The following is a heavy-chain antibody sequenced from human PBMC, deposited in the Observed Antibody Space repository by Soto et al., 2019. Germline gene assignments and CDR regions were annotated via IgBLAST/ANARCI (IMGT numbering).Heavy chain of an antibody. V-gene: IGHV4-34*01. J-gene: IGHJ4*02. D-gene: IGHD3-22*01. Sequence: QVQLQQWGAGLLKPSETLSLTCAVYGGSFSDYSWTWIRQPPGKGLEWIGEINDSGSTNYTPSLQRRGSITRDPSKNRFSLKLSSVTAADTAVYYCARGSHKLHSYDSSGFYHYVDYWGQGSLVTVSS. CDR2: INDSGST. CDR1: GGSFSDYS. CDR3: ARGSHKLHSYDSSGFYHYVDY.